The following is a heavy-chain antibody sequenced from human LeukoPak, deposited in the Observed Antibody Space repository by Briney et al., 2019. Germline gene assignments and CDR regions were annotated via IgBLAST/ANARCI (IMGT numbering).Heavy chain of an antibody. CDR2: MNPNSGNT. V-gene: IGHV1-8*01. D-gene: IGHD4-11*01. CDR1: GYTFTSYD. J-gene: IGHJ5*02. CDR3: ARDGSNSEDGWFDP. Sequence: GASVKVSCKASGYTFTSYDINWVRQATGQGLKWMGWMNPNSGNTGYAQKFQGRVTMTRNTSISTAYMELSSLRSEDTAVYYCARDGSNSEDGWFDPWGQGTLVTVSS.